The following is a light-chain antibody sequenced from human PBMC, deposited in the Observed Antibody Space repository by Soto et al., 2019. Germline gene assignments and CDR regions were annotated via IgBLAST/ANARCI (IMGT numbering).Light chain of an antibody. Sequence: QSALTQPPSASGSPGQSVTISCTGTSSDVGGYSYVSWYQQHPGKAPKLMIYEVTKRPSGVPDRFSGSRSGNTASLIVSGLKAEDEADYYCSSYVGIGNSLVFGAGTKLTVL. J-gene: IGLJ1*01. V-gene: IGLV2-8*01. CDR3: SSYVGIGNSLV. CDR2: EVT. CDR1: SSDVGGYSY.